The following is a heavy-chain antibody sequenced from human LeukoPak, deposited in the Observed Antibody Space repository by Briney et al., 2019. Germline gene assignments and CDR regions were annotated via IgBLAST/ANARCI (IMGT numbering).Heavy chain of an antibody. Sequence: ASVKVSCKASGGTFSSYAISWVRQAPGQGLEWMGRIIPILGIANYAQKFQGGVTITADKSTSTAYMELSSLRSEDTAVYYCARDPGRWFGELFFDYWGQGTLVTVSS. J-gene: IGHJ4*02. D-gene: IGHD3-10*01. V-gene: IGHV1-69*04. CDR1: GGTFSSYA. CDR2: IIPILGIA. CDR3: ARDPGRWFGELFFDY.